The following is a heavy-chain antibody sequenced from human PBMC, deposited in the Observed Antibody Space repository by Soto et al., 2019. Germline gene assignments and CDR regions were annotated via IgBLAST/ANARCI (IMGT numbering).Heavy chain of an antibody. Sequence: SETLSLTCTVSGGSIVTGSYYWGWIRQPPGKGLEWLGHIYYSGNTYYPPSLKSRVTISVDTSKNQFSLRLSSVTAADTAVYYCARLHKEYNYYGMDVWGQGTTVTVYS. CDR3: ARLHKEYNYYGMDV. CDR2: IYYSGNT. CDR1: GGSIVTGSYY. V-gene: IGHV4-39*01. J-gene: IGHJ6*02. D-gene: IGHD1-1*01.